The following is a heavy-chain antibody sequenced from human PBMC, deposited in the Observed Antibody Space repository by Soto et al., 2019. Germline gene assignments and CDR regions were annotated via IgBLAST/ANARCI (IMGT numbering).Heavy chain of an antibody. V-gene: IGHV3-48*01. CDR3: ARTKRILDAFDI. CDR1: GFTFSSND. J-gene: IGHJ3*02. Sequence: EVQLVESGGGLVQPGGSLRLSCAAAGFTFSSNDMNWVRQAPGKGLEWVSYISSSSSPIYYADSVRGRFTISRDNAKNSPYLQMNSLRAEDTAVYYCARTKRILDAFDIWGQGTMVTVSS. CDR2: ISSSSSPI. D-gene: IGHD2-15*01.